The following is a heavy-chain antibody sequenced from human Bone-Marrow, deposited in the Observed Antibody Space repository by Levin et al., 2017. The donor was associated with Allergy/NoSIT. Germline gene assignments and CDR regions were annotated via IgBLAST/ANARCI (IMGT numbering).Heavy chain of an antibody. CDR1: GYSFSTYW. CDR2: IYPRYSAT. Sequence: GESLKISCKGSGYSFSTYWIGWVRQIPGKGLEWMGIIYPRYSATRYSPPFQGQVTIPVDKSINTAYLQRSSLRASDTAVYYCARDQYPDSTGFSSFFDYWGQGTLVTVSA. J-gene: IGHJ4*02. V-gene: IGHV5-51*01. D-gene: IGHD3-22*01. CDR3: ARDQYPDSTGFSSFFDY.